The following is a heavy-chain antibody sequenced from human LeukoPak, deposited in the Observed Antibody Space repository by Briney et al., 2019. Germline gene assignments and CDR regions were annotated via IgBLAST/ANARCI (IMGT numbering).Heavy chain of an antibody. CDR3: ARRDSHSSGAFDI. V-gene: IGHV4-38-2*02. J-gene: IGHJ3*02. CDR1: GYSISSGYY. Sequence: SETLSLTCTVSGYSISSGYYWGWIRQPPGKGLEWIGSIYHSGSTYYNPSLKSRVTISVDTSKNQFSLKLSSVTAADTAVYYCARRDSHSSGAFDIWGQGTMVTVSS. CDR2: IYHSGST. D-gene: IGHD1-14*01.